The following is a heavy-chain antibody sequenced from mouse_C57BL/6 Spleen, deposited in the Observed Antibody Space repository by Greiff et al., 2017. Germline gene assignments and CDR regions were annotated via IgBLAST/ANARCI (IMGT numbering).Heavy chain of an antibody. CDR2: ISSGSSTI. D-gene: IGHD1-1*01. Sequence: EVKVEESGGGLVKPGGSLKLSCAASGFTFSDYGMHWVRQAPEKGLEWVAYISSGSSTIYYADTVKGRFTISRDNAKNTLFLQMTSLRSEDTAMYYCARPQSYYYGSPFDYWGQGTTLTVSS. J-gene: IGHJ2*01. CDR3: ARPQSYYYGSPFDY. CDR1: GFTFSDYG. V-gene: IGHV5-17*01.